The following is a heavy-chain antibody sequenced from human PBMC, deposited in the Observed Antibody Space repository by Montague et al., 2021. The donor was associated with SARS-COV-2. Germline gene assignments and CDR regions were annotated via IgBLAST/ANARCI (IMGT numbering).Heavy chain of an antibody. Sequence: TRSLTCNVSGGSIRSGGYYWTWVRQHPGKGLEWIGNIYHSGSTYYNPSLKSRLTISVDTSKNQFSLKLNSVSAADTAVYYCASSYFGLQTQVDYWGQGTLVTVSS. J-gene: IGHJ4*02. V-gene: IGHV4-31*03. CDR3: ASSYFGLQTQVDY. CDR2: IYHSGST. CDR1: GGSIRSGGYY. D-gene: IGHD2/OR15-2a*01.